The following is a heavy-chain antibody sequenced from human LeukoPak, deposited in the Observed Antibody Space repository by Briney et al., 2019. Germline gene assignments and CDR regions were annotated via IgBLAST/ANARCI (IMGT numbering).Heavy chain of an antibody. J-gene: IGHJ5*02. D-gene: IGHD1-20*01. CDR2: INHSGST. CDR1: GGSISPYY. V-gene: IGHV4-34*01. Sequence: SETLSLTCTVPGGSISPYYWSWIRQPPGKGLEWIGEINHSGSTNYDPSLKSRVTISVDTSKNQFSLKLNSVTAADTAVYYCARPNPDRITGTAYNWFDPWGQGTLVTVSS. CDR3: ARPNPDRITGTAYNWFDP.